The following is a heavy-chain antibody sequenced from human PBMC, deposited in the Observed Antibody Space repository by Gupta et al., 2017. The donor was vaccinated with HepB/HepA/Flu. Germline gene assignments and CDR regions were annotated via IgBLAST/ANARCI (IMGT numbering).Heavy chain of an antibody. J-gene: IGHJ4*02. D-gene: IGHD1-26*01. CDR1: GFTFNNVG. Sequence: EVQLVESGGGLVQPGGSLRLSCVASGFTFNNVGMSWVRQAPGKGLEWVANIKQDEGEKHYVDSVRGRFSISRDNAKISLYLEMNSLRAEDTAVYYCARGGTYYILWGQGTLVTVSS. CDR3: ARGGTYYIL. CDR2: IKQDEGEK. V-gene: IGHV3-7*04.